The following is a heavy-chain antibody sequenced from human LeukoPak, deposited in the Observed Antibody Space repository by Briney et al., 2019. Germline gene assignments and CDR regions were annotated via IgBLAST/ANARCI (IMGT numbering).Heavy chain of an antibody. J-gene: IGHJ4*02. CDR2: IYSGGST. V-gene: IGHV3-53*01. D-gene: IGHD3-22*01. CDR1: GFTVSSNY. Sequence: GGSLRRSCAASGFTVSSNYMSWVRQAPGKGLEWVSVIYSGGSTYYADSVKGRFTISRDNSKNTLYLQMNSLRAEDTAVYYCARTYYYDSSGYYRNDYWGQGTLVTVSS. CDR3: ARTYYYDSSGYYRNDY.